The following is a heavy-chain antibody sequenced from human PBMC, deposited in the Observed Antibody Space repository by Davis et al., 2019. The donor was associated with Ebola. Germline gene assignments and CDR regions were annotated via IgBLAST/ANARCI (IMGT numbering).Heavy chain of an antibody. CDR3: AKGGGPSYNYYKDV. V-gene: IGHV3-21*04. D-gene: IGHD3-16*01. CDR2: ISSSSSYI. Sequence: GGSLRLSCAASGFTFSSYDMNWVRQAPGKGLEWVSSISSSSSYIYYADSVKGRFTISRDNAKNTLYLQMNSLRAEDTAVYYCAKGGGPSYNYYKDVWGKGTTVTVSS. J-gene: IGHJ6*03. CDR1: GFTFSSYD.